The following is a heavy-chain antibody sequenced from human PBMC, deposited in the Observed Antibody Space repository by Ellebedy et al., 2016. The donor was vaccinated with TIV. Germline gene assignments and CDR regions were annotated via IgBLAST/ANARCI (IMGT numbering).Heavy chain of an antibody. CDR2: IHYSGTT. V-gene: IGHV4-39*01. D-gene: IGHD2-21*02. J-gene: IGHJ4*02. CDR1: GGSISISNYY. CDR3: ARTDPWQPIDD. Sequence: MPSETLSLTCTVSGGSISISNYYWIWIRQPPGKGLEWIGTIHYSGTTYYNPSLKSRLAISVDTSKNQFSLKLSYVTAEDTAVYYCARTDPWQPIDDWGQGILVSVSS.